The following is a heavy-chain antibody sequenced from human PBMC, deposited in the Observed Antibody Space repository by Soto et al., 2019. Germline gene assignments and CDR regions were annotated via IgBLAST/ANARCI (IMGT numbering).Heavy chain of an antibody. CDR1: GGTFSSYA. Sequence: QVQLVQSGAEVKKPGSSVKVSCKASGGTFSSYAISWVRQAPGQGLEWMGGIIPIPGTANYAQKFQGRVTITADESTSTAYMELSRLRSEDTAVYSCVRSQGSSTSLEIYYYYFYGMDVCGQGTTVTVSS. V-gene: IGHV1-69*01. CDR2: IIPIPGTA. J-gene: IGHJ6*02. D-gene: IGHD2-2*01. CDR3: VRSQGSSTSLEIYYYYFYGMDV.